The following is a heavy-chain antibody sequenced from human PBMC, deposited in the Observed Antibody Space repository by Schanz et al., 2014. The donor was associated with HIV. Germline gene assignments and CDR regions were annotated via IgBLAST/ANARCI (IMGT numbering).Heavy chain of an antibody. CDR3: VKDSGTLVSGARWFDP. J-gene: IGHJ5*02. CDR1: GFTFGNYD. Sequence: EVRLVESGGGLVQPGRSLRLSCAASGFTFGNYDMHWVRQPEGKGLEWVSGISWSSGNIGYADSVKGRFTISRDNDNDSLYLQMNSLRVEDTALYYCVKDSGTLVSGARWFDPWGQGTQVTVSS. D-gene: IGHD6-19*01. CDR2: ISWSSGNI. V-gene: IGHV3-9*01.